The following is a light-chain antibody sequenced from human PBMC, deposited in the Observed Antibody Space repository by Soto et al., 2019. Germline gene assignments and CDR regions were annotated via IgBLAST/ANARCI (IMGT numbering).Light chain of an antibody. CDR1: QNVRTF. V-gene: IGKV3-15*01. CDR3: QQYNSYSWT. Sequence: EIEMTQSPSTLSSSPGERATISCRASQNVRTFLDWYQQKPGQAPRLLIYGASTRATGIPARFSGSGSGTEFTLTISSLQPDDFAAYYCQQYNSYSWTFGQGTKVDIK. J-gene: IGKJ1*01. CDR2: GAS.